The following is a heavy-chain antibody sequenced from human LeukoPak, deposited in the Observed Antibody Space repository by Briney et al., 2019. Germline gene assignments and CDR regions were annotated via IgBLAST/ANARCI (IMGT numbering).Heavy chain of an antibody. CDR3: AKHLIVVDYFDY. V-gene: IGHV3-30*04. CDR2: ISYDGSTK. Sequence: GGSLRLSCAASGFTFSSYAIHWVRQAPGKGLEWVAVISYDGSTKYNADSVKGRFTICRDNSKNTLYLQMNSLRAEDTAVYYCAKHLIVVDYFDYWGQGTLVTVSS. J-gene: IGHJ4*02. CDR1: GFTFSSYA. D-gene: IGHD3-22*01.